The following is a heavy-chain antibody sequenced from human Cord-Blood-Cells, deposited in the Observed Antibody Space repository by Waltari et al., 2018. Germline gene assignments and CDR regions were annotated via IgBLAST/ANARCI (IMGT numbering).Heavy chain of an antibody. CDR3: ARGGACSSTSCYNWFDP. CDR2: INHSGST. V-gene: IGHV4-34*01. Sequence: QVQLQQWGAGLLKPSETLSLTWAVYGGSFSGYYWSWLSQPPGTGLDWIGEINHSGSTNYNPSRKSRVTISVDTSKTQFSLKLSSVTAADTAVYYCARGGACSSTSCYNWFDPWGQGTLVTVSS. D-gene: IGHD2-2*01. CDR1: GGSFSGYY. J-gene: IGHJ5*02.